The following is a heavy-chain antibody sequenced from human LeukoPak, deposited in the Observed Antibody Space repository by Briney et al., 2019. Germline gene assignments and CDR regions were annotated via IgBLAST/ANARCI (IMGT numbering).Heavy chain of an antibody. V-gene: IGHV3-30-3*01. CDR2: ISYDGSNK. Sequence: GGSLRLSCAASGFTFSSYAMHWVRQAPGKGLEWVAVISYDGSNKYYADSVKGRFTISRDNSKNTLYLQMNSLRAEDTAVYYCARDTNIAVAAYDAFDIWGQGTMVTVSS. CDR1: GFTFSSYA. J-gene: IGHJ3*02. D-gene: IGHD6-19*01. CDR3: ARDTNIAVAAYDAFDI.